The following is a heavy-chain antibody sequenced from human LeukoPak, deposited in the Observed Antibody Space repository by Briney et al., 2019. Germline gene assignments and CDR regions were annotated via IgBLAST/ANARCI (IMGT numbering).Heavy chain of an antibody. Sequence: SETLSLTCTVSGGSINSGDYYWSWIRQPPGKGLECIGYIYYSGSTYYNPSLKSRVTISVDTSKNQFSLKLSSVTAADTAVYYCARELMVRGAGWFDPWGQGTLVTVSS. CDR3: ARELMVRGAGWFDP. V-gene: IGHV4-30-4*01. J-gene: IGHJ5*02. CDR1: GGSINSGDYY. D-gene: IGHD3-10*01. CDR2: IYYSGST.